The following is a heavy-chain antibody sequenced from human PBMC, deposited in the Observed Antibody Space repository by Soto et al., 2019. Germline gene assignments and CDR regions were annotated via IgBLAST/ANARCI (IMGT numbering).Heavy chain of an antibody. CDR2: IYPGDSDT. V-gene: IGHV5-51*01. CDR1: GYSFTSYC. J-gene: IGHJ3*02. CDR3: ARCIGYYGSGSYLEGAFDI. D-gene: IGHD3-10*01. Sequence: PGASLKISCKGSGYSFTSYCIGWVLQMPGKGLEWMGIIYPGDSDTRYSPSFQGQVTISADKSISTAYLQWSSLKASDTAMYYCARCIGYYGSGSYLEGAFDIWGQGTMVTVSS.